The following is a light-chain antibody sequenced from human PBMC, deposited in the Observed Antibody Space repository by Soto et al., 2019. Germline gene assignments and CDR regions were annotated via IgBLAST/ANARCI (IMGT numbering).Light chain of an antibody. CDR2: DAS. V-gene: IGKV3-15*01. J-gene: IGKJ1*01. CDR1: QRISRN. Sequence: EIVMTQSPATLSVSPGESATLSCRASQRISRNLAWYQQKPGQAPRLLIYDASTRATAIPARFSGSGSETEFTLTISSLQSEDSAVYYCQQYNNWPPWTFGQGTKVDNK. CDR3: QQYNNWPPWT.